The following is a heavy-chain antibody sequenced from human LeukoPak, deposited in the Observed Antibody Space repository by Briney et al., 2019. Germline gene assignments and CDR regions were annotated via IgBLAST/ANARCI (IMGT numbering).Heavy chain of an antibody. V-gene: IGHV4-34*01. CDR2: INHSGGT. J-gene: IGHJ5*02. CDR1: GGSFSGYY. Sequence: SETLSLTCAVYGGSFSGYYWSWIRQPPGKGLEWIGEINHSGGTNYNPSLKSRVTISVDTSKNQFSLKLSSVTAADTAVYYCARGRIAVASWGQGTLVTVSS. CDR3: ARGRIAVAS. D-gene: IGHD6-19*01.